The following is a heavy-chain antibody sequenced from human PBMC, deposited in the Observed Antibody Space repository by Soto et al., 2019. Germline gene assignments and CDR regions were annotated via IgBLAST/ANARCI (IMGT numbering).Heavy chain of an antibody. CDR3: ARGGYDFWRQSTYYMDV. CDR2: IYYSGST. J-gene: IGHJ6*03. CDR1: GGAISSYY. D-gene: IGHD3-3*01. Sequence: PSETLSLTCTVSGGAISSYYWSWIRQPPGKGLEWIGYIYYSGSTNYNPSLKSRVTISVDTSKNQFSLKLSSVTAADTVVYYCARGGYDFWRQSTYYMDVWGKGTTVTVSS. V-gene: IGHV4-59*01.